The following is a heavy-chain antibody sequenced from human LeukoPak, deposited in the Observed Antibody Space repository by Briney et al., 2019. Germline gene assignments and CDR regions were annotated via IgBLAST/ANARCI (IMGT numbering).Heavy chain of an antibody. V-gene: IGHV3-23*01. CDR1: GFTFSSYA. Sequence: GGSLRLSCAASGFTFSSYAMNWVRQAPGKGLQWVSTITGSGGSTYYADSVKGRFTISRDNSKNTLYLQMNSLRAEDTAVFYCAKCYGDNYYYDYMDVWGKGTTVTVSS. D-gene: IGHD4-17*01. J-gene: IGHJ6*03. CDR3: AKCYGDNYYYDYMDV. CDR2: ITGSGGST.